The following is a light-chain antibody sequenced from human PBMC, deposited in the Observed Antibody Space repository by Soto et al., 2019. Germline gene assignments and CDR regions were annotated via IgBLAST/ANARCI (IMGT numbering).Light chain of an antibody. CDR1: QSVSSN. CDR2: GAS. V-gene: IGKV3-15*01. CDR3: QEYNTWPWT. J-gene: IGKJ1*01. Sequence: EIVMTQSPATLSVSPGDRSTLSCRASQSVSSNLAWYQQKPGQAPRLLIYGASTRATAIPARFSGSGSGTEFTLTISSLLSEDFAVYYCQEYNTWPWTFGQGTKVDIK.